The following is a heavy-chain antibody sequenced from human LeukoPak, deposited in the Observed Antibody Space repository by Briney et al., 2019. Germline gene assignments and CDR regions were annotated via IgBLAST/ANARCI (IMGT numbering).Heavy chain of an antibody. CDR1: GGTFSSYA. Sequence: SVKVSCKASGGTFSSYAISWVRQAPGQGLEWMGGIIPIFGTANYAQKFQGRVTITADESTSTAYMELSSLRSEDTAVYYCASGNHSVSYTIWGQGTLATVSS. CDR3: ASGNHSVSYTI. J-gene: IGHJ4*02. D-gene: IGHD1-26*01. V-gene: IGHV1-69*01. CDR2: IIPIFGTA.